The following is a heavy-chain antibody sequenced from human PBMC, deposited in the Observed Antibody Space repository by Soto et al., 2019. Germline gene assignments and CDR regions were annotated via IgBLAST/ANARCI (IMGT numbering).Heavy chain of an antibody. J-gene: IGHJ6*02. Sequence: SQTLSLTCAISGDSVSSNSAAWNWIRQSPSRGLEWLGRTYYRSKWYNDYAVSVKSRITINPDTSKNQFSLQLNSVTPEDTAVYYCARGPSPYSGSYYYYGMDVWGRGTTVTVSS. CDR2: TYYRSKWYN. CDR3: ARGPSPYSGSYYYYGMDV. V-gene: IGHV6-1*01. D-gene: IGHD1-26*01. CDR1: GDSVSSNSAA.